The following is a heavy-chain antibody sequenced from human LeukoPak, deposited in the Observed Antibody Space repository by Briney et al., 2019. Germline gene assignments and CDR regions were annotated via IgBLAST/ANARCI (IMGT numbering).Heavy chain of an antibody. D-gene: IGHD3-22*01. V-gene: IGHV3-21*01. J-gene: IGHJ4*02. CDR3: ARDLRSSGCYAFDY. Sequence: GGSLRLSCAASGFTFSSYGMNWVRQAPGKGLEWVSFISSSSSYIYYADSVKGRFTISRDNAKNSLYLQMNSLRAEDTAVYYCARDLRSSGCYAFDYWGQGTLVTVSS. CDR2: ISSSSSYI. CDR1: GFTFSSYG.